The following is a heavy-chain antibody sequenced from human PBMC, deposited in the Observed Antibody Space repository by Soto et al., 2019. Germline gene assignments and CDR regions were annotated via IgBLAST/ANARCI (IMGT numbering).Heavy chain of an antibody. CDR2: IYYSGST. CDR3: ARHRPYYDILSGYHAAHYYFDY. D-gene: IGHD3-9*01. Sequence: PSETLSLTCTVSGGSISSYYWSWIGQPPGKGLEWIGYIYYSGSTNYNPSLKGRVTISVDTSKNQFSLKLSSVTAADTAVYYYARHRPYYDILSGYHAAHYYFDYCGQGTLVTVSS. CDR1: GGSISSYY. V-gene: IGHV4-59*08. J-gene: IGHJ4*02.